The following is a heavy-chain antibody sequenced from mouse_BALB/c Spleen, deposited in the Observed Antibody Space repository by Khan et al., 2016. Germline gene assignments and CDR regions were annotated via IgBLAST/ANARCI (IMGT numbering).Heavy chain of an antibody. CDR3: AREGYDYAMDY. CDR2: IWAGGST. Sequence: QVQLQQSGPGLVAPSQSLSIICTVSGFSLTSYGVHWVRQPPGKGLEWLGVIWAGGSTNYNSALMSRLSISKDNSKSQVFLKMNSLQTDDTAIYYCAREGYDYAMDYWGQGTSVTVSS. D-gene: IGHD3-1*01. J-gene: IGHJ4*01. V-gene: IGHV2-9*02. CDR1: GFSLTSYG.